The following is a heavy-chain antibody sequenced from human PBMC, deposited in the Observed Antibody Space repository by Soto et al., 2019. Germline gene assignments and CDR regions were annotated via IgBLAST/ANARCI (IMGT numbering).Heavy chain of an antibody. V-gene: IGHV4-34*01. J-gene: IGHJ4*02. Sequence: SEXLSLTCAVYGGSFSGYYWSWIRQPPGKGLEWIGEINHSGSTNYNPSLKSRVTISVDTSKNQFSLKLSSVTAADTAVYYCARKRIFGVVPPFDYWGQGTLVTVSS. D-gene: IGHD3-3*01. CDR2: INHSGST. CDR1: GGSFSGYY. CDR3: ARKRIFGVVPPFDY.